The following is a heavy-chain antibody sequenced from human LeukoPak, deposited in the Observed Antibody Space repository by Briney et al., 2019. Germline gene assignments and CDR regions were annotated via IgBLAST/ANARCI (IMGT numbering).Heavy chain of an antibody. V-gene: IGHV1-24*01. J-gene: IGHJ4*02. CDR1: GYTLTELS. Sequence: AASVKVSCKVSGYTLTELSMHWVRQAPGKGLEWMGGFDPEDGETIYAQKFQGRVTMTEDTSTDTAYMELSSLRSEDTAVYYCARGDLENYDSSAPEDYWGQGTLVTVSS. D-gene: IGHD3-22*01. CDR2: FDPEDGET. CDR3: ARGDLENYDSSAPEDY.